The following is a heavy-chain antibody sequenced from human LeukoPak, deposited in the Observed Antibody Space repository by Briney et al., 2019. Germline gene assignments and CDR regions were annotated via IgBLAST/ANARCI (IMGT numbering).Heavy chain of an antibody. D-gene: IGHD1-20*01. CDR1: GYTFTSYY. V-gene: IGHV1-2*02. J-gene: IGHJ4*02. CDR2: INPNSGGT. Sequence: VASVKVSCKASGYTFTSYYTHWVRQAPGQGLEWMGWINPNSGGTNYAQKFQGRVTMTRDTSISTAYMELRSLRSDDTAVYYCARDLNWNDLGYWGQGTLVTVSS. CDR3: ARDLNWNDLGY.